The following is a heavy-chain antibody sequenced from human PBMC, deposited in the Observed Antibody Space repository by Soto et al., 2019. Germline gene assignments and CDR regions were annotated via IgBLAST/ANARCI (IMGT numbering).Heavy chain of an antibody. CDR3: ARDLLHDLWSGYHYYYGMDV. D-gene: IGHD3-3*01. V-gene: IGHV3-21*01. J-gene: IGHJ6*02. CDR2: ISSSSSYI. CDR1: GFTFSSYS. Sequence: PGGSLRLSCAASGFTFSSYSMNWVRQAPGKGLEWVSSISSSSSYIYYADSVKGRFTISRDNAKNSLYLQMNSLRAEDTAVYYCARDLLHDLWSGYHYYYGMDVWGQGTTVTVSS.